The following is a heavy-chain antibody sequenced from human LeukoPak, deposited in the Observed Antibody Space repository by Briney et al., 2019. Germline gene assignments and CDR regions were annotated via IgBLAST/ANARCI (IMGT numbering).Heavy chain of an antibody. CDR2: FDPEDGET. CDR3: ATYYDNAFDI. D-gene: IGHD3-22*01. CDR1: GYTLTELS. V-gene: IGHV1-24*01. Sequence: ASVKVSCKVSGYTLTELSMHWVRQAPGEGLEWMGGFDPEDGETIYAQKFQGRVTMAEDTSTDTAYMELSSLRSEDTAVYYCATYYDNAFDIWGQGTMVTVSS. J-gene: IGHJ3*02.